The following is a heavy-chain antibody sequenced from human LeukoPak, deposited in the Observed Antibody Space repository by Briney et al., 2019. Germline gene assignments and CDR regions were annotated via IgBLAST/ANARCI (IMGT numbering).Heavy chain of an antibody. CDR3: VSSSPRYCTGGTCYSSRGFDY. CDR2: IYYRGTT. J-gene: IGHJ4*02. Sequence: PSETLSLTCTVSGYSISTYYWSSIRQSPGKGLEWIAYIYYRGTTNYNPSLKSRVTISADTSKTQFSLILSSVTAADTAGYYCVSSSPRYCTGGTCYSSRGFDYWGQGALVTVSS. CDR1: GYSISTYY. V-gene: IGHV4-59*01. D-gene: IGHD2-15*01.